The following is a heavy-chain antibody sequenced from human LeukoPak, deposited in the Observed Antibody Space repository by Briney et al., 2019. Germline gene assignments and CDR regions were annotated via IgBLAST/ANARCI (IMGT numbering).Heavy chain of an antibody. CDR3: ERRLNDILTGFMAFDI. CDR2: IYNSGNT. Sequence: SETLSLTCTVSGASISSFYWSWIRQPPGKRLEWIGYIYNSGNTNHNPSLKSRVAISVDTSKNQFSLKLSSVTAADTAVYYSERRLNDILTGFMAFDIWGQGTMVTVSS. CDR1: GASISSFY. D-gene: IGHD3-9*01. J-gene: IGHJ3*02. V-gene: IGHV4-59*08.